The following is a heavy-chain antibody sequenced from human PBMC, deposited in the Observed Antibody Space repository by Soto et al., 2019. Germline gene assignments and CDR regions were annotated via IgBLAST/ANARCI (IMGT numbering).Heavy chain of an antibody. J-gene: IGHJ3*02. CDR2: ISVGGGDT. CDR1: GFRLSDYW. CDR3: AKDATAVNGVWDPFDM. Sequence: GGSLRLSCAASGFRLSDYWMHWVRQVPGKGLLWVSRISVGGGDTTYAESVKGRFTISRDNAKNTLYLQMNSLRADDTAVYYCAKDATAVNGVWDPFDMWGQGTEVTVSS. V-gene: IGHV3-74*01. D-gene: IGHD2-8*01.